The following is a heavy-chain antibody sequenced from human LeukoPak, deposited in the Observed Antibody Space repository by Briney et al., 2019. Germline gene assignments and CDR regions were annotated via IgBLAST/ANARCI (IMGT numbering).Heavy chain of an antibody. J-gene: IGHJ4*02. D-gene: IGHD3-10*01. CDR1: GYSISSGYY. CDR3: ASQRDTMVRGVTR. CDR2: IYHSGST. V-gene: IGHV4-38-2*02. Sequence: SETLSLTCTVSGYSISSGYYWGWIRQPPGKGLEWIGSIYHSGSTYYNPSLKSRVTISVDTSKNQFSLKLSSVTAADTAVYYCASQRDTMVRGVTRWGQGTLVTVSS.